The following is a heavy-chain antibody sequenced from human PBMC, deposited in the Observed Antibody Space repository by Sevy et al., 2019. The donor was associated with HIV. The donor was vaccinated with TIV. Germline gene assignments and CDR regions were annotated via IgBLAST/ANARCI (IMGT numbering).Heavy chain of an antibody. CDR1: GLTLTTTG. CDR3: AEGDTTMITDLDY. D-gene: IGHD3-16*01. V-gene: IGHV3-23*01. Sequence: GGSLRLSCAASGLTLTTTGMSWVRQAPGKGLEWVAGVTSDGTEYYVDSVRDRFTVYRDNSMNTLYLQLSGLRADDTALFYYAEGDTTMITDLDYWGQGTLVTVSS. J-gene: IGHJ4*02. CDR2: VTSDGTE.